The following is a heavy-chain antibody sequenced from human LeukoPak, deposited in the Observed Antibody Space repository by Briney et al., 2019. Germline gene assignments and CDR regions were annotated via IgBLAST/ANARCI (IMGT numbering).Heavy chain of an antibody. D-gene: IGHD3-10*02. CDR3: ARDGSSYYVENWFDP. Sequence: SETLSLTCTVSGGSISSSSHYWSWIRQPAGKGLEWIGRIYTSGSTNYNPSLKSRVTISVDTSKNQFSLKLSSVTAADTAVYYCARDGSSYYVENWFDPWGQGTLVTVSS. J-gene: IGHJ5*02. CDR2: IYTSGST. CDR1: GGSISSSSHY. V-gene: IGHV4-61*02.